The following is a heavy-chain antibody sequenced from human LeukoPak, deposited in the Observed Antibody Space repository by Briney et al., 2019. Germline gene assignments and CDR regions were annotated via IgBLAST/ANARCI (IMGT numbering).Heavy chain of an antibody. CDR3: ARGGQYCGGDCFDY. J-gene: IGHJ4*02. V-gene: IGHV3-48*01. Sequence: GGSLRLSCAASGFTFSSYNMNWVRQAPGKGLEWVSYIGSTSTMSYADSVKGRFTISRDNAKNSLYLQMNSLRAEDTAVYYCARGGQYCGGDCFDYWGQGTLVTVSS. CDR2: IGSTSTM. D-gene: IGHD2-21*01. CDR1: GFTFSSYN.